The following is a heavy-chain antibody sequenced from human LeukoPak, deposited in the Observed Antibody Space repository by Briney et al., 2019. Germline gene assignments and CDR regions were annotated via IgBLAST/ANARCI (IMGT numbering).Heavy chain of an antibody. D-gene: IGHD1-14*01. CDR2: IPYSGST. J-gene: IGHJ4*02. V-gene: IGHV4-59*08. CDR3: ARGTAAASGSLDY. CDR1: GGSISSYY. Sequence: SETLSLTCTVSGGSISSYYWTWIRQPPGRGMEGIGYIPYSGSTTYNPSLRSRVTMSVDTSKNQISLKLTSVTAADTAVYYCARGTAAASGSLDYWGQGTLVTVSS.